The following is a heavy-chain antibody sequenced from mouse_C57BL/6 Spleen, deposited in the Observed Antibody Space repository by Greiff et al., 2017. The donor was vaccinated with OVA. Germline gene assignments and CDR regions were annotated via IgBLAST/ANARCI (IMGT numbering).Heavy chain of an antibody. J-gene: IGHJ4*01. Sequence: VQLQQPGAELVMPGASVKLSCKASGYTFTSYWMHWVKQRPGQGLEWIGEIDTSDSYTNYNQKFKGKSTLTVDKSSSTAYMQLSSLTSEDSAVYYCARRSYYAMDYWGQGTSVTVSS. CDR1: GYTFTSYW. CDR3: ARRSYYAMDY. V-gene: IGHV1-69*01. CDR2: IDTSDSYT.